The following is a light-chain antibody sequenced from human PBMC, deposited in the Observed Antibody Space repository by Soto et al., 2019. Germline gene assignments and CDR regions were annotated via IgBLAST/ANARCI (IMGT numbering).Light chain of an antibody. J-gene: IGLJ2*01. Sequence: QSALTQPASVSGSPGQSITISCTGTSSDVGSYKYVSWYQHYPGKAPKLIIYEVSNRPSGVSDRFSGSKSGNTASLTISGLQAEDEADYYCISYTTSSTVVFGGGTHLTVL. CDR1: SSDVGSYKY. V-gene: IGLV2-14*01. CDR2: EVS. CDR3: ISYTTSSTVV.